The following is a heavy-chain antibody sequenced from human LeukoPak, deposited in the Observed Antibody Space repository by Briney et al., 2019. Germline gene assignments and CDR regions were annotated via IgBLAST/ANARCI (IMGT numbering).Heavy chain of an antibody. J-gene: IGHJ6*02. CDR2: ISYDGSNK. Sequence: GRSLRLSCAASGXTFSSYGMHWVRQAPGKGLEWVAVISYDGSNKYYADSVKGRFTISRDNSKNTLYLQMNSLRAEDTAVYYCAKDLVRAAAGTYGYYYYYYGMDVWGQGTTVTVSS. CDR3: AKDLVRAAAGTYGYYYYYYGMDV. V-gene: IGHV3-30*18. CDR1: GXTFSSYG. D-gene: IGHD6-13*01.